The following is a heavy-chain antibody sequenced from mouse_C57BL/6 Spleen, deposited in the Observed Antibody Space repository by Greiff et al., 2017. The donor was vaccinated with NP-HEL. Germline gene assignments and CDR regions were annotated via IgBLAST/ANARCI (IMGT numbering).Heavy chain of an antibody. CDR2: ISYDGSN. J-gene: IGHJ4*01. V-gene: IGHV3-6*01. Sequence: EVKLVESGPGLVKPSQSLSLTCSVTGYSITSGYYWNWIRQFPGNKLEWMGYISYDGSNNYNPSLKNRISITRDTSKNQFFLKLNSVTTEDTATYYCARDQGNYGAMDYWGQRTSVTVSS. D-gene: IGHD2-1*01. CDR1: GYSITSGYY. CDR3: ARDQGNYGAMDY.